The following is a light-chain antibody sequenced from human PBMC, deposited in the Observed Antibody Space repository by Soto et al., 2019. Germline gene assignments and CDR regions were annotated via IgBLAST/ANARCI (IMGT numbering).Light chain of an antibody. CDR3: QRYGSSPLT. CDR1: QSVSSNY. J-gene: IGKJ4*01. Sequence: EIVLTQSPGTLSLSPGERATLPGRASQSVSSNYLAWYKQKPGQAPRLLIYDASSRATGIPDRFSGSGSGTDFTLTISRLEPEDFAVYYCQRYGSSPLTFGGGTKVEIK. CDR2: DAS. V-gene: IGKV3-20*01.